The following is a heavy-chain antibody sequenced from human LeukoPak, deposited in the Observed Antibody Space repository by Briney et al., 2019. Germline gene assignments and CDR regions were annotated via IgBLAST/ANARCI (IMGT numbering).Heavy chain of an antibody. J-gene: IGHJ4*02. CDR3: ARHRGSGSYYGHDY. D-gene: IGHD1-26*01. V-gene: IGHV5-51*01. CDR2: SYPGDSDT. Sequence: GAALQISCKGAGCGFTSYWIGWGRQRPGKGLEWMGISYPGDSDTRYSPSFQGQVTISADKSISTAYLQWSSLKASDTAMYYCARHRGSGSYYGHDYWGQGTLVTVSS. CDR1: GCGFTSYW.